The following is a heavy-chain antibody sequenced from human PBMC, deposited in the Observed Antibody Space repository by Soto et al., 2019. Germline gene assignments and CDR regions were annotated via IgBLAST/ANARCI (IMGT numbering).Heavy chain of an antibody. V-gene: IGHV1-18*04. CDR2: ISAYNGNT. CDR3: ARDGYRPSGYYWREEEYGMDV. Sequence: GASVKVSCKASGYTFTSYGISWVRQAPGQGLEWMGWISAYNGNTNYAQKLQGRVTMTTDTSTSTAYMELRSLRSDDTAVYYCARDGYRPSGYYWREEEYGMDVWGQGPTVTVYS. J-gene: IGHJ6*02. D-gene: IGHD3-22*01. CDR1: GYTFTSYG.